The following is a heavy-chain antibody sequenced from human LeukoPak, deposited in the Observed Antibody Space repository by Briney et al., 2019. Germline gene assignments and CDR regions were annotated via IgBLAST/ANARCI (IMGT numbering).Heavy chain of an antibody. CDR1: GFTVSSNY. V-gene: IGHV3-53*01. D-gene: IGHD3-3*01. Sequence: GGSLRLSCAASGFTVSSNYMNWVRQAPGKGLEWVSVIYGGGNIYYADSVKGRFTISRDNSKNTLYLQMNSLRAEDTAVYYCAKKHYDFWSGYSYGMDVWGQGTTVTVSS. J-gene: IGHJ6*02. CDR3: AKKHYDFWSGYSYGMDV. CDR2: IYGGGNI.